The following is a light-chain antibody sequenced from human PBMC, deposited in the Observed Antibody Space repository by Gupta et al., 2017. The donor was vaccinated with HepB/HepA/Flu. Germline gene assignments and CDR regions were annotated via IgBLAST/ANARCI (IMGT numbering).Light chain of an antibody. CDR3: QQYDSHPIT. CDR2: NAS. CDR1: QSISTC. Sequence: DIQMNQSPSTLSASVGDRVTITCRTSQSISTCLAWYQQRPGKAPKDLIYNASNLQSGVPSRFSGSGSGTEFTLTISSLQAEDSATYYCQQYDSHPITFGHGTRLDIK. V-gene: IGKV1-5*03. J-gene: IGKJ5*01.